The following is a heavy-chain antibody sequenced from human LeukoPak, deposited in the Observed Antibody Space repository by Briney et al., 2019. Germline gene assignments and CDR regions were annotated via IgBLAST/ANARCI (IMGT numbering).Heavy chain of an antibody. CDR1: GYTFSTYD. CDR2: MNSNSGNT. Sequence: ATVSVSSKASGYTFSTYDINWVRQATGQGLEWMGWMNSNSGNTVHTQEFQGRVTMTKKTSITTAYMELNSLTSEDTAVYFCARALSWTTDSYYYMDVWGKGTTVTASS. D-gene: IGHD3/OR15-3a*01. J-gene: IGHJ6*03. CDR3: ARALSWTTDSYYYMDV. V-gene: IGHV1-8*01.